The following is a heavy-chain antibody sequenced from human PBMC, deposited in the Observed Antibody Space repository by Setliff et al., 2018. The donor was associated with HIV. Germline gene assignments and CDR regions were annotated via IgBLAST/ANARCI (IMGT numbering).Heavy chain of an antibody. Sequence: SETLSLTCTVSGGSISNYSWGWIRQPPGKGLQYIGFVHDSGSANYNPSLKSRVTISEDTSKHQFSLKLTSVTAADTAVYYCASSQGYDFWSGPTGYYMDVWGKGTTVTVSS. V-gene: IGHV4-59*08. D-gene: IGHD3-3*01. CDR2: VHDSGSA. CDR3: ASSQGYDFWSGPTGYYMDV. J-gene: IGHJ6*03. CDR1: GGSISNYS.